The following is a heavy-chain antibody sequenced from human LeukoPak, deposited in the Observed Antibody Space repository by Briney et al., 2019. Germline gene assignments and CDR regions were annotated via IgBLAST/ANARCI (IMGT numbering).Heavy chain of an antibody. J-gene: IGHJ4*02. V-gene: IGHV3-23*01. CDR3: EGTYYYDSGDDY. Sequence: GGSLRLSCAASGFTIRSYAMSWVRQAPGKGLEWVLAISGSGTSTYYADSVKGRFTISRDNSKNTLYLQMNSLRAEDTAVYYCEGTYYYDSGDDYWGQGTLVTVSS. CDR1: GFTIRSYA. D-gene: IGHD3-22*01. CDR2: ISGSGTST.